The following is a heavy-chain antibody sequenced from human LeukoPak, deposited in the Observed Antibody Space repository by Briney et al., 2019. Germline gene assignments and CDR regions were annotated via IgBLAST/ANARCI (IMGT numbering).Heavy chain of an antibody. D-gene: IGHD2-21*02. V-gene: IGHV1-69*13. CDR1: GGTFSSYA. J-gene: IGHJ6*02. CDR2: IIPIFGTA. Sequence: SVKVSCKASGGTFSSYAISWVRQAPGQGLEWMGGIIPIFGTANYAQKFQGRVTITADESTSTVYMELSSLRSEDTAVYYCARVSNCGGDCYASYYYYGMDVWGQGTTVTVSS. CDR3: ARVSNCGGDCYASYYYYGMDV.